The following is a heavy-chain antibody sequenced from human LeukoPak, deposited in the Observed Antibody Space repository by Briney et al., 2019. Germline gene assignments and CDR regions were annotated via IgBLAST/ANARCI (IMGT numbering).Heavy chain of an antibody. CDR2: ISAYNGNT. V-gene: IGHV1-18*01. Sequence: ASVKVSCKASGGTFSSYAISWVRQAPGQGLEWMGWISAYNGNTNYAQKLQGRVTMTTDTSTSTAYMELRSLRSDDTAVYYCARGYESRLFDYWGQGTLVTVSS. J-gene: IGHJ4*02. CDR3: ARGYESRLFDY. CDR1: GGTFSSYA. D-gene: IGHD3-22*01.